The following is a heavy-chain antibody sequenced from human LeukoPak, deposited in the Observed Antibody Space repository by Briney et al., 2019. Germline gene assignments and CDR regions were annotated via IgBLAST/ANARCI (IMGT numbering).Heavy chain of an antibody. CDR2: ISYDGSNK. CDR1: GFTFSSYA. J-gene: IGHJ6*02. D-gene: IGHD6-19*01. Sequence: PGGSLRLSCAASGFTFSSYAMHWVRQAPGKGLEWLAVISYDGSNKYYADSVKGRFTISRDNSKNTLYLQMNSLRAEDTAVYYCASEYSSGWSGARTQGNYYYYGMDVWGQGTTVTVSS. CDR3: ASEYSSGWSGARTQGNYYYYGMDV. V-gene: IGHV3-30*04.